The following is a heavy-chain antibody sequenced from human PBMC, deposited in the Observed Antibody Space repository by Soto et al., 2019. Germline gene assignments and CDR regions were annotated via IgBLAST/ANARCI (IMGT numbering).Heavy chain of an antibody. J-gene: IGHJ3*02. CDR2: ISGSLGSA. CDR3: AKDSRLPGFGLLIHAFDI. V-gene: IGHV3-23*01. Sequence: GSLRLSCAVSGFTFNDYAMSWVRQAPGKGLEWVSTISGSLGSAYYAASVEGRFTISGDNSNNTLYLQMNSLRVEDTATYYCAKDSRLPGFGLLIHAFDIWGHGTMVTVSS. D-gene: IGHD3-3*01. CDR1: GFTFNDYA.